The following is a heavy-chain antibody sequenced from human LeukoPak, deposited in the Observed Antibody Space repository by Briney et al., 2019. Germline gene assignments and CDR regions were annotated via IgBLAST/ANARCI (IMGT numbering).Heavy chain of an antibody. J-gene: IGHJ3*02. Sequence: ASVKVSCKVSGYTLTELSMHWVRQAPGKGLEWMGGIIPIFGTANYAQKFQGRVTITTDESTSTAYMELSSLRSEDTAVYYCARSNWNEGEDRPVNDAFDIWGQGTMVTVSS. CDR2: IIPIFGTA. CDR3: ARSNWNEGEDRPVNDAFDI. CDR1: GYTLTELS. D-gene: IGHD1-1*01. V-gene: IGHV1-69*05.